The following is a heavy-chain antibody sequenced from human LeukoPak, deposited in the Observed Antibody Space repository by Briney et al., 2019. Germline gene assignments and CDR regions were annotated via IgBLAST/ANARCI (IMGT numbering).Heavy chain of an antibody. V-gene: IGHV3-30*18. CDR3: AKSRSRSRITFGGVENWFDP. J-gene: IGHJ5*02. D-gene: IGHD3-16*01. CDR1: GFTFSSYG. CDR2: ISYDGSNR. Sequence: GGSLRLSCTVSGFTFSSYGMHWVRQAPGKGLEWVAVISYDGSNRYYADSVKGRFTISRDTSKNTLYLQMNSLRAEDTAVYYCAKSRSRSRITFGGVENWFDPWGQGTLVTVSS.